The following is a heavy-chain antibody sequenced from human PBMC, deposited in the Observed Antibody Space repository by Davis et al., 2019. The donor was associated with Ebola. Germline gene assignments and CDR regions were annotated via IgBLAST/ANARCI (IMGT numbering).Heavy chain of an antibody. CDR1: GFTFSSYA. CDR2: ISGSGGST. J-gene: IGHJ4*02. Sequence: GESLKISCAASGFTFSSYAMSWVRQAPGKGLEWVSAISGSGGSTYYADSVKGRFTISRDNSKNTLYLQMNSLRAEDTAVYYCAKADTGGVGATYFDYWGQGTLVTVSS. D-gene: IGHD1-26*01. CDR3: AKADTGGVGATYFDY. V-gene: IGHV3-23*01.